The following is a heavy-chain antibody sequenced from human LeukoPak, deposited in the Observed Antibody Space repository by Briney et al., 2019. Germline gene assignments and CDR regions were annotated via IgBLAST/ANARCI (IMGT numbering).Heavy chain of an antibody. J-gene: IGHJ6*03. CDR2: VSYDGGTQ. V-gene: IGHV3-30-3*01. D-gene: IGHD6-13*01. CDR1: GFRFSSHA. Sequence: PGGSLRLSCEASGFRFSSHAMHWVRQAPGKGLEWVAVVSYDGGTQYYADSVKGRYTISRDNFKNTLYLEMNSLRADDTAMYYCARDGNLKQQLVPDYYYMDVWGKGTTVTVSS. CDR3: ARDGNLKQQLVPDYYYMDV.